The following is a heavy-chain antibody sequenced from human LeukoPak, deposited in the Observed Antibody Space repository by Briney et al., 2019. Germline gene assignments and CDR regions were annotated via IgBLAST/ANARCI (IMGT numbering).Heavy chain of an antibody. CDR1: GGSISSNGYY. Sequence: SETLSLTCTVSGGSISSNGYYWSWIRQHPGKGLEWIGYNYYSASTYYNTSLKSRVSISVDSAKNQFSPKLSSVTAADTAVYYCARGLKEGLALYHFDYWGQGALVTVSS. CDR2: NYYSAST. D-gene: IGHD6-19*01. CDR3: ARGLKEGLALYHFDY. V-gene: IGHV4-31*03. J-gene: IGHJ4*02.